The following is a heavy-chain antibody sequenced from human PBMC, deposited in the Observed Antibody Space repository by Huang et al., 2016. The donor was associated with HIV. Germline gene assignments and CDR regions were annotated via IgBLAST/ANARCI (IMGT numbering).Heavy chain of an antibody. CDR2: VFFSGCT. CDR1: GGSISSYY. CDR3: GRTFAKQLVGD. J-gene: IGHJ4*02. Sequence: QVQLQESGPGLVKPSETLSLPCTVSGGSISSYYWSWIRQPPGKGLEWVGYVFFSGCTNSNPPLKSRVTISVDTSKNQCSLKLSSVTDEDTAVYYCGRTFAKQLVGDWGQGTLVTVSS. V-gene: IGHV4-59*01. D-gene: IGHD6-6*01.